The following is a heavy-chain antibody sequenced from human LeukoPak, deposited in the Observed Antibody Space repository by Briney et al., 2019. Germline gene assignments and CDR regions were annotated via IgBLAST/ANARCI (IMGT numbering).Heavy chain of an antibody. Sequence: GGSLRLSWAASGFTFSSYEMNLVRHAPGKGLEWVSYISSSGSTIYYADSVKGRLTISRDNAKNSLYMQMHRMRAEDTAVYYCARVLGVPGWDWGQGTLVTVSS. D-gene: IGHD6-19*01. CDR1: GFTFSSYE. J-gene: IGHJ4*02. V-gene: IGHV3-48*03. CDR2: ISSSGSTI. CDR3: ARVLGVPGWD.